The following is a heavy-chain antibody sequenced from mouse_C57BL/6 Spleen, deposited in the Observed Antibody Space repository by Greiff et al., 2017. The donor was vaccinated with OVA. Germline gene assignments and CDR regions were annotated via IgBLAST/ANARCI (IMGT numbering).Heavy chain of an antibody. V-gene: IGHV1-61*01. CDR1: GYTFTSYW. CDR3: ARMHRGDYFDY. CDR2: IYPSDSET. D-gene: IGHD6-5*01. J-gene: IGHJ2*01. Sequence: QVQLQQPGAELVRPGSSVKLSCKASGYTFTSYWMDWVKQRPGQGLEWIGNIYPSDSETHYNQKFKDKATLTVDKSSSTAYMQLSSLTSEDSAVYYCARMHRGDYFDYWGQGTTLTVSS.